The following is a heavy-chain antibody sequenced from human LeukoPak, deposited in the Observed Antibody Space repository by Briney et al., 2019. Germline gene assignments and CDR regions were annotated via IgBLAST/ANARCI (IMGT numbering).Heavy chain of an antibody. Sequence: GGSLRLSCAASGFTFSSYSMNRVRQAPGKGLEWVSYISSSSSTIYYADSVKGRFTISRDNAKNSLYLQINSLRAEDTAVYYCARDAFPGVVVPATLSYWGQGTLVTVSS. J-gene: IGHJ4*02. CDR3: ARDAFPGVVVPATLSY. D-gene: IGHD2-2*01. CDR2: ISSSSSTI. V-gene: IGHV3-48*04. CDR1: GFTFSSYS.